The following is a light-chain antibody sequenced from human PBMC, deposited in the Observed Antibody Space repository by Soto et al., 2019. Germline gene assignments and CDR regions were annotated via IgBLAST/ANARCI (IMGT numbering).Light chain of an antibody. J-gene: IGKJ1*01. Sequence: EIVLTQSPATLSLSPGERATLSCRASQSVSNYLAWYQQKPGQAPRLLIYDASSRATGIPDRFSGSGSGTDFPLTISRLEPEDFAVYYCQQYGSIPWTFGQGTKVEIK. CDR3: QQYGSIPWT. V-gene: IGKV3-20*01. CDR1: QSVSNY. CDR2: DAS.